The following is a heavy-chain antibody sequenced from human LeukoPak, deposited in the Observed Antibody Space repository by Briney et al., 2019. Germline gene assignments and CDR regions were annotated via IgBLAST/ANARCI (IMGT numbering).Heavy chain of an antibody. J-gene: IGHJ6*03. V-gene: IGHV3-7*01. D-gene: IGHD1-26*01. CDR2: IKQDGIEK. CDR1: GFTFSSYW. Sequence: GGSLRLSCAASGFTFSSYWMSWVRQAPGKGLEWVANIKQDGIEKYYVDSVKGRFTISRDNAKSSLYLQMNSLRDEDTAVYYCARDPHSGNYGDYYYYYMDVWGKGTTVTISS. CDR3: ARDPHSGNYGDYYYYYMDV.